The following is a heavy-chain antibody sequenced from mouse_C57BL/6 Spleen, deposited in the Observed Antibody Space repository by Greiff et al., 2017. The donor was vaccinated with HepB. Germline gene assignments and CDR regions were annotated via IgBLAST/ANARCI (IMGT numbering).Heavy chain of an antibody. Sequence: QVQLQQSGAELARPGASVKLSCKASGYTFTSYGISWVKQRTGQGLEWIGEIYPRSGNTYYNEKFKGKATLTADKSSSTAYMELRSLTSEDSAVYFCVEAQATRWDYWGQGPSVTVSS. D-gene: IGHD3-2*02. CDR2: IYPRSGNT. V-gene: IGHV1-81*01. CDR1: GYTFTSYG. CDR3: VEAQATRWDY. J-gene: IGHJ4*01.